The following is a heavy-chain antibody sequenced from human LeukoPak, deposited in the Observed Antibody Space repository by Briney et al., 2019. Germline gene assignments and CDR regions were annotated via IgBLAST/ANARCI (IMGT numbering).Heavy chain of an antibody. CDR2: IIPIFGTA. J-gene: IGHJ4*02. Sequence: SVEVSCKASGGTFSNYAISWVRQAPGQGLEWMGGIIPIFGTANYAQKFRGRVTITADKSTSTAYMELSSLRSEDTAVYYCAREGGNSGPVAYYFDYWGQGTLVTVSS. CDR1: GGTFSNYA. D-gene: IGHD4-23*01. CDR3: AREGGNSGPVAYYFDY. V-gene: IGHV1-69*06.